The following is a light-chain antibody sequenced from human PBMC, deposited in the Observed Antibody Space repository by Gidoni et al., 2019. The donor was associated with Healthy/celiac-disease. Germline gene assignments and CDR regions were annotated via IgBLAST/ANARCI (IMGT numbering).Light chain of an antibody. CDR3: CSYAGSSTSL. CDR1: SSDVGSYNL. J-gene: IGLJ2*01. V-gene: IGLV2-23*01. CDR2: EGS. Sequence: QSALTQPASVSGSSGQSITISCTGTSSDVGSYNLVSWYQQHPGKAPKLMIYEGSKRPSGVSKRFSGSKSGNTASLTISGLQAEDEADYYCCSYAGSSTSLFGGGTKLTVL.